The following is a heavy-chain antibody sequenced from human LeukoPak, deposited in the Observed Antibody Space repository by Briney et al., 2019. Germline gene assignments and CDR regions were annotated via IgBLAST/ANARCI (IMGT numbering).Heavy chain of an antibody. D-gene: IGHD2-15*01. CDR3: ARGRLGYCSGGSCYSGYPDY. Sequence: GESLKISCKGSGYSFTSYWIGWVRQMPGKGLEWMGIIYPGDSDTRYSPSFQGQVTISADKSISTAYLQWSSLKASDTAMYYCARGRLGYCSGGSCYSGYPDYWGQGTLATVSS. V-gene: IGHV5-51*01. CDR2: IYPGDSDT. J-gene: IGHJ4*02. CDR1: GYSFTSYW.